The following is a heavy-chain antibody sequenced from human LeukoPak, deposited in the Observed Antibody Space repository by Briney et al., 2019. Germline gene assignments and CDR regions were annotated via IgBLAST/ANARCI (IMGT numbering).Heavy chain of an antibody. J-gene: IGHJ4*02. CDR2: ISAYNGNT. V-gene: IGHV1-18*01. D-gene: IGHD3-16*02. CDR1: GYTFTSYG. Sequence: GASVKVSCKASGYTFTSYGISWVRQAPGQGLERMGWISAYNGNTNYAQKLQGRVTMTTDTSTSTAYMELRSLRSDDTAVYYCARGYMPAAYDYVWGSYRYNPFDYWGQGTLVTVSS. CDR3: ARGYMPAAYDYVWGSYRYNPFDY.